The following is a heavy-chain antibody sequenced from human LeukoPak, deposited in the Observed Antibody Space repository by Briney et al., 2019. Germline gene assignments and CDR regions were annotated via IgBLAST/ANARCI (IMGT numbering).Heavy chain of an antibody. CDR2: IYPGDSDT. V-gene: IGHV5-51*01. CDR3: ARRQLWARGAFDI. Sequence: GESMKIFCKASGYSFTSYWIGWVRQMPGKGLEWLGMIYPGDSDTRYSPSFQGQVTISADKSISTAYLQWSSLKASDTAMYYCARRQLWARGAFDIWGQGTMVTVSS. J-gene: IGHJ3*02. D-gene: IGHD5-18*01. CDR1: GYSFTSYW.